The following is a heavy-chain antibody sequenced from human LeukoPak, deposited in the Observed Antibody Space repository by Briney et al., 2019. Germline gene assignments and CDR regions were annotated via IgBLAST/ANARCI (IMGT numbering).Heavy chain of an antibody. CDR2: LSGSWGST. D-gene: IGHD3-22*01. CDR1: GFTFSSYA. V-gene: IGHV3-23*01. CDR3: ATDRYYYDSSGYYYVPRSPFFDY. J-gene: IGHJ4*02. Sequence: TGGSLRLSCAASGFTFSSYAMSWVRQAPAKGLAWVSALSGSWGSTYYADSVKGRFTISRDNSKNTLYLQMNSLRAEDTAVYYCATDRYYYDSSGYYYVPRSPFFDYWGQGTLVTVSS.